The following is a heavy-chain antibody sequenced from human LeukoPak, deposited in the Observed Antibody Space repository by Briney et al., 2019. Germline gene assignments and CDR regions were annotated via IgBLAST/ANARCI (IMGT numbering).Heavy chain of an antibody. D-gene: IGHD2-15*01. CDR3: ARRGYCSGGSCYYFDY. J-gene: IGHJ4*02. V-gene: IGHV3-21*01. CDR1: GFPFSAYS. CDR2: ISSSSSYI. Sequence: PGGSLRLSCAASGFPFSAYSMNWVRQAPGKGLEWVSSISSSSSYIYYADSVKGRFTISRDNAKNSLYLQMNSLRAEDTAVYYCARRGYCSGGSCYYFDYWGQGTLVTVSS.